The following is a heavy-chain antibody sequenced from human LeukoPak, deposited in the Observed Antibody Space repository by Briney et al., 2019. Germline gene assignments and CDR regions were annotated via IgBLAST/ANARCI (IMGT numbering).Heavy chain of an antibody. J-gene: IGHJ1*01. D-gene: IGHD3-16*01. CDR3: AKDDDWGRYKH. CDR1: GFTFSNAW. V-gene: IGHV3-23*01. CDR2: ISPSGGIT. Sequence: GGSLRLSCAASGFTFSNAWMSWVRQAPGKGLEWVSGISPSGGITYYTDSVKGRFTISRDNSKNTQSLQMNSLRAEDTAVYYCAKDDDWGRYKHWGQGTLVTVSS.